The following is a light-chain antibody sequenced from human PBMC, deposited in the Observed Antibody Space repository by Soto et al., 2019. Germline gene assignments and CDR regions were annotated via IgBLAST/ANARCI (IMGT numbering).Light chain of an antibody. CDR3: EAWDESMNGRV. J-gene: IGLJ1*01. CDR1: SSNIGSIN. CDR2: TNN. Sequence: QSVLTHPPSSSGTPFQSFTTSCSGISSNIGSINVNWYQQLPGTAPKLLIYTNNQRPSGVPDRFSGSKSGTSASLAISGLQSEDEADYYCEAWDESMNGRVLGTGPXVT. V-gene: IGLV1-44*01.